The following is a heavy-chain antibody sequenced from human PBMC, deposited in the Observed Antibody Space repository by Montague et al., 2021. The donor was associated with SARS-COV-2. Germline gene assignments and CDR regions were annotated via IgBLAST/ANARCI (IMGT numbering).Heavy chain of an antibody. Sequence: SLRLSCAASGFTVSSNYMTWVRQAPGKGLEWVSVIYTDGTSHYADSVKGRFTISTDNSKNTLFLQMNSLRADDTAVYYCAKGFQPYSYESSGFYTFDYWGQGTLVTVSS. V-gene: IGHV3-53*01. CDR2: IYTDGTS. J-gene: IGHJ4*02. CDR3: AKGFQPYSYESSGFYTFDY. CDR1: GFTVSSNY. D-gene: IGHD3-22*01.